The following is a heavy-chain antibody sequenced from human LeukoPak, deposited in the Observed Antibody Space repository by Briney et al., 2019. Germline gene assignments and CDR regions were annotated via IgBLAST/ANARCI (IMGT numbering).Heavy chain of an antibody. CDR3: ARDSTWQLDY. D-gene: IGHD5-12*01. CDR1: GFTFSTHW. Sequence: GGSLRLSCTASGFTFSTHWMTWVRQPPGKGLEWVANVKEDGSVKYYVDSVKGRFTISRDNTKNALYLQMNSLRADDTAVYFCARDSTWQLDYWGQGTLITVSS. V-gene: IGHV3-7*03. CDR2: VKEDGSVK. J-gene: IGHJ4*02.